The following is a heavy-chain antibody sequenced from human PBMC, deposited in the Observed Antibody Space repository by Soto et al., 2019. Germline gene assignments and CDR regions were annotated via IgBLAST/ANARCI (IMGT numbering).Heavy chain of an antibody. CDR2: ISYDGSNK. Sequence: PGGSLRLSCAASGFTFSSYGMHWVRQAPGKGLEWVAVISYDGSNKYYADSVKGRFTISRDNSKNTLYLQMNSLRAEDTAVYYCAKDLSGSLNAFDIWGQGTMVTVSS. V-gene: IGHV3-30*18. J-gene: IGHJ3*02. CDR1: GFTFSSYG. CDR3: AKDLSGSLNAFDI. D-gene: IGHD1-26*01.